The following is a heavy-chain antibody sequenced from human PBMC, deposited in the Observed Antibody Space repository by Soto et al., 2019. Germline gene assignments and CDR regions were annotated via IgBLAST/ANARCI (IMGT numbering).Heavy chain of an antibody. Sequence: GSLRLSCAASGFTFSYYPMHWVRQAPGKGLEWVAVISDDGTNKYHPDSVKGRFTISRDNSKNTLYLQMNSLRVDDTAVYYCASERAHALAFEYWGQGTLVTVSS. CDR3: ASERAHALAFEY. CDR2: ISDDGTNK. CDR1: GFTFSYYP. D-gene: IGHD1-1*01. J-gene: IGHJ4*02. V-gene: IGHV3-30-3*01.